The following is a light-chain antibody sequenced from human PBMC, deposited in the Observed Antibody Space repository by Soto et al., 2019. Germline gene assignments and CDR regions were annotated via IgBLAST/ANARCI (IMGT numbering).Light chain of an antibody. CDR1: QTILYSSNNNNY. CDR2: WAS. CDR3: QQYYSTPWT. V-gene: IGKV4-1*01. J-gene: IGKJ1*01. Sequence: DIVMTQSPDSLAVSLGERATINCKSSQTILYSSNNNNYLAWYQQQPGQPPKLLIYWASTRESGVPDRFSGSGSGTDFTLTISSVQAEDVAVYYCQQYYSTPWTFGQGTKLEIK.